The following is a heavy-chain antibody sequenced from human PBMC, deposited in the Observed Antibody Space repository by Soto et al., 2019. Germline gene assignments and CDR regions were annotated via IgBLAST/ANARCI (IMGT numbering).Heavy chain of an antibody. D-gene: IGHD3-3*01. CDR2: MNPNSGNT. Sequence: ASVKASCKASGYTFTSYDINWVRQDNGQGLEWMGWMNPNSGNTGYAQKFQGRVTMTRNTSISTAYLELSSLRSEDTAVYYCTRPHPIFGAPGEDYWGQGPLVNVSS. J-gene: IGHJ4*02. CDR3: TRPHPIFGAPGEDY. CDR1: GYTFTSYD. V-gene: IGHV1-8*01.